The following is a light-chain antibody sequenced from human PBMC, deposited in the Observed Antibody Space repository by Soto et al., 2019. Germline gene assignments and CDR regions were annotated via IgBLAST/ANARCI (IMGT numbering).Light chain of an antibody. CDR2: GNS. CDR3: QSYDSSLSGSV. CDR1: SSNIGAGYD. Sequence: QSVLTQPPSVSGAPGQRVSISCTGSSSNIGAGYDVHWYQQLPGTAPKLLIYGNSNRPSGVPDRFSGSKSGTSASLAITGXQAXDXAXXYCQSYDSSLSGSVFGGGTKVTVL. V-gene: IGLV1-40*01. J-gene: IGLJ2*01.